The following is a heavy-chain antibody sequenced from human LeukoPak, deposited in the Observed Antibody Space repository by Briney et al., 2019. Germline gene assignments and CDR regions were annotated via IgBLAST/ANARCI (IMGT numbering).Heavy chain of an antibody. CDR2: IHHSGRS. D-gene: IGHD3-10*01. CDR1: ADSLSSGGDY. J-gene: IGHJ4*02. Sequence: PLQTLSLTCTVSADSLSSGGDYWPWIRQFPGKCLESIGFIHHSGRSRHNPSLKDRVAISVDTSRKQFALKLSSVTAADTAMYYCARGGNRFGGFYFDYWGQGIQVIVSS. V-gene: IGHV4-31*03. CDR3: ARGGNRFGGFYFDY.